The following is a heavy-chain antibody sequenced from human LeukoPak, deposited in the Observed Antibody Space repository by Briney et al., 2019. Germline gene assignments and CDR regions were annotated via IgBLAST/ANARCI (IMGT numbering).Heavy chain of an antibody. Sequence: PSETLSLTCTVSGYSISSGYYWGWIRQPPGKGLEWIGSIYHSGSTYYNPSLKSRVTISVDTSKNQFSLKLSSVTAADTAVYYCARGVVVVAAIPFDYWGQGTLVTVSS. J-gene: IGHJ4*02. D-gene: IGHD2-15*01. CDR1: GYSISSGYY. CDR2: IYHSGST. CDR3: ARGVVVVAAIPFDY. V-gene: IGHV4-38-2*02.